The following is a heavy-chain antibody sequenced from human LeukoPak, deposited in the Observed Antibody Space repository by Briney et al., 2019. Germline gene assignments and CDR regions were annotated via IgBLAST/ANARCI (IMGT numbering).Heavy chain of an antibody. CDR2: ISSSSSYI. Sequence: PGGSLRLSCAASGFTFSYYAMSWVRQAPGKGLEWVSSISSSSSYIYYADSVKGRFTISRDNAKNSLYLQMNSLRAEDTAVYYCAGGIAARVDYWGQGTLVTVSS. CDR3: AGGIAARVDY. V-gene: IGHV3-21*01. J-gene: IGHJ4*02. CDR1: GFTFSYYA. D-gene: IGHD6-6*01.